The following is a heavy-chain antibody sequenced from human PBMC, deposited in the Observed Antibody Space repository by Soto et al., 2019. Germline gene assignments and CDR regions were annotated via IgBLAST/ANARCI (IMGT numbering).Heavy chain of an antibody. Sequence: GGSLRLSCAASEFTFSSYAISWVRQAPGKGLEWVSGISGRGGSTYYADSVKGRFTISRDNSKNTLYLQMNSLRAEDTAVYYCAKDREYYFDYWGQGTLVTVSS. V-gene: IGHV3-23*01. CDR2: ISGRGGST. J-gene: IGHJ4*02. D-gene: IGHD3-16*01. CDR3: AKDREYYFDY. CDR1: EFTFSSYA.